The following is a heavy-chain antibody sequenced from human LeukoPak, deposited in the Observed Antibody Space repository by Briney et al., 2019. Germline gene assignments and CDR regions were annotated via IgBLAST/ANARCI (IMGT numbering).Heavy chain of an antibody. CDR3: ARHKPKPNYYYYGMDV. CDR2: IIPIFGTA. CDR1: GGTFSSYA. V-gene: IGHV1-69*13. Sequence: SVKVSCKASGGTFSSYAISWVRQAPGQGLVWMGGIIPIFGTANYAQKFQGRVTITADESTSTAYMELSSLRSEDTAVYYCARHKPKPNYYYYGMDVWGQGTTVTVSS. J-gene: IGHJ6*02.